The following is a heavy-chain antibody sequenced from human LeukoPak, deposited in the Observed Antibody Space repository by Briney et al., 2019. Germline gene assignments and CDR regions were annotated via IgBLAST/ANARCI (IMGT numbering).Heavy chain of an antibody. D-gene: IGHD3-10*01. CDR2: MYSAGST. CDR3: ASGGTGARKYYSDPFHY. Sequence: GGALRLSRAASGFIPSRNYMSWVRQTPGKGLEWVSLMYSAGSTYYADSVRGRVTISRDRSKNTVSLQMKSRRVEDTAVYYCASGGTGARKYYSDPFHYWGQGTLVTVSS. CDR1: GFIPSRNY. J-gene: IGHJ4*02. V-gene: IGHV3-53*01.